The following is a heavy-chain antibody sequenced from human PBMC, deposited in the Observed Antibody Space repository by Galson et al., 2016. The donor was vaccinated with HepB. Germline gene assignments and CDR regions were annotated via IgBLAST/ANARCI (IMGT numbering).Heavy chain of an antibody. Sequence: SLRLSCAASGFSFSNSDMHWVRQAPGKGLEWVAAIWFDGKDQYYADSVKGRFAISRDTSRNSLYLQMNSLRVEDTAMYYCTKSLNVFEWFWGYWGQGTLVIVSS. CDR3: TKSLNVFEWFWGY. CDR2: IWFDGKDQ. D-gene: IGHD3-3*01. CDR1: GFSFSNSD. J-gene: IGHJ4*02. V-gene: IGHV3-33*06.